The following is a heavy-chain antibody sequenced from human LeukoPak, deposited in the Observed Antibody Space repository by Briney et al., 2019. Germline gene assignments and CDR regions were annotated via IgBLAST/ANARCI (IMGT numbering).Heavy chain of an antibody. CDR3: ARDPVAGYYFDY. CDR2: LQYDRTNV. Sequence: GGSLRLSCAASRFSFSSYGMHWVRQAPGKGLEWVAYLQYDRTNVQYADSVRGRFTISRDNSKNILYLQMNSLRAEDTAVYYCARDPVAGYYFDYWGQGTLVTVSS. D-gene: IGHD6-19*01. J-gene: IGHJ4*02. CDR1: RFSFSSYG. V-gene: IGHV3-30*02.